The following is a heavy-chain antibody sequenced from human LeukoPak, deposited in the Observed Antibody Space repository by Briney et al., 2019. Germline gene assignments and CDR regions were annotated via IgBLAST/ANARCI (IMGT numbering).Heavy chain of an antibody. CDR2: VDPEDGET. Sequence: ASVKISCKVSGYTFTDYYMHWVQQAPGKGLEWMGLVDPEDGETIYAEKFQGRVTITADTSTDTAYMELSSLRSEDTAVYYCARSSLYYSYMDVWGKGTTVTVSS. CDR1: GYTFTDYY. CDR3: ARSSLYYSYMDV. V-gene: IGHV1-69-2*01. D-gene: IGHD2-2*01. J-gene: IGHJ6*03.